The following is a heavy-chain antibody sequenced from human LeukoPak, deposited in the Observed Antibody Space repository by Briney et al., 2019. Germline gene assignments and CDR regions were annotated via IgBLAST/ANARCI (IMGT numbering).Heavy chain of an antibody. CDR2: IYPGDSDT. Sequence: GESLKISCKGSGYSFTSYWIGWVRQMPGKGLEWMGIIYPGDSDTRYSPSFLGQVTISADKSVTTAYLQWSNLKASDTAMYYCATLHSSTWPIYWGQGTLVTVSS. CDR3: ATLHSSTWPIY. CDR1: GYSFTSYW. J-gene: IGHJ4*02. D-gene: IGHD6-13*01. V-gene: IGHV5-51*01.